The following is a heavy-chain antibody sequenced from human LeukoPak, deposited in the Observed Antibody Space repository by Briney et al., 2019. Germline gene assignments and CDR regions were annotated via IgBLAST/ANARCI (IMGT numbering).Heavy chain of an antibody. Sequence: PSETLSLTCSVSGGSISNSSDYWGWVRQPPGKGLEWIGSIYHSETTYYNPSLKSRVIISVDTSKNQFSLKLNSVTAADTAVYYCGRPNPDSSGYYGSFDPWGQGILVTVSS. CDR3: GRPNPDSSGYYGSFDP. J-gene: IGHJ5*02. CDR2: IYHSETT. D-gene: IGHD3-22*01. V-gene: IGHV4-39*01. CDR1: GGSISNSSDY.